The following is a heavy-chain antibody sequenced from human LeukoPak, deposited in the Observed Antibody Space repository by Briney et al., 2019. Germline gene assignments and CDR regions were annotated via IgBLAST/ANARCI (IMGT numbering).Heavy chain of an antibody. V-gene: IGHV3-33*01. D-gene: IGHD6-13*01. Sequence: GGSLRLSCAASGVTFSSYGMHWVRQAPGKGLEWVAVIWYDGSNKYYADSVKGRFTISRDNSKNTLYLQMNSLRAEDTAVYYCARDKLRYSSSWYGNDYWGQGTLVTVSS. CDR3: ARDKLRYSSSWYGNDY. J-gene: IGHJ4*02. CDR1: GVTFSSYG. CDR2: IWYDGSNK.